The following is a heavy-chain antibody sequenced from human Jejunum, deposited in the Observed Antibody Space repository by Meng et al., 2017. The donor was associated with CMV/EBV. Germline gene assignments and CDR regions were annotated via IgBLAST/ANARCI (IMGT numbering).Heavy chain of an antibody. CDR2: ISVYSTHI. J-gene: IGHJ4*02. CDR3: ASGFCGSASCFRELDY. CDR1: TFTRYT. V-gene: IGHV3-21*01. Sequence: TFTRYTMSWVRQAPGKGLEWVSSISVYSTHIYYADSVKGRFTISRDNAKYSLYLQMDSLRAEDTAIYYCASGFCGSASCFRELDYWGQGAVVTVSS. D-gene: IGHD2-2*03.